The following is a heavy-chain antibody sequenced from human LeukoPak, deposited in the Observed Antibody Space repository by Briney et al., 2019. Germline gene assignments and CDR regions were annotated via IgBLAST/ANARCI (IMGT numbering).Heavy chain of an antibody. Sequence: GGSLRLSCAASGFTFDDYAMHWVRQAPGKGLEWVSLISGDGGSTYYADSVKGRFTISRDNSKNSLYLQMNSLRTEDTALYYCAKPVYGSGSYYNPWALDIWGQGTMVTVSS. CDR2: ISGDGGST. D-gene: IGHD3-10*01. CDR1: GFTFDDYA. CDR3: AKPVYGSGSYYNPWALDI. V-gene: IGHV3-43*02. J-gene: IGHJ3*02.